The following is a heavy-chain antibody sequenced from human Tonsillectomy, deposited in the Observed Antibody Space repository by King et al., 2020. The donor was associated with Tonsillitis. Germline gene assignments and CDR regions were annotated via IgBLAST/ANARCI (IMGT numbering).Heavy chain of an antibody. J-gene: IGHJ6*02. CDR3: ARAILSSGWYSARYYYYYGMDV. D-gene: IGHD6-19*01. CDR2: ISSSSSTI. CDR1: GFTFSSYS. V-gene: IGHV3-48*02. Sequence: VQLVESGGGLVQPGGSLRLSCAASGFTFSSYSMNWVRQAPGKGLEWVSYISSSSSTIYYADSVKGRFTISRDNAKNSLYLQMNRLRDEDTAVYYCARAILSSGWYSARYYYYYGMDVWGQGTTVTVSS.